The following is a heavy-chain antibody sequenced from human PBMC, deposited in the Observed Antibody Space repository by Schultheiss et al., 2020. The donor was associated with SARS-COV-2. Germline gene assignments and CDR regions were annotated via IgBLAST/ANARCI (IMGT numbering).Heavy chain of an antibody. CDR2: MYYSGTT. CDR3: ARVKYSSSYCSH. D-gene: IGHD6-6*01. V-gene: IGHV4-59*04. CDR1: GGSISSYY. Sequence: SETLSLTCTVSGGSISSYYWSWIRQPPGKGLERIGTMYYSGTTYYNPSLKSRVTTSVDTSKNQFSLKLSSVTAADTAVYYCARVKYSSSYCSHWGQGTLVTVSS. J-gene: IGHJ4*02.